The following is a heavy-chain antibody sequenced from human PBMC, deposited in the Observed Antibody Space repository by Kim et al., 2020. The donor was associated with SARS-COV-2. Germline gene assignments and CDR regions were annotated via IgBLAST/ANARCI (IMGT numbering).Heavy chain of an antibody. CDR1: GYTFTSYA. Sequence: ASVKVSCKASGYTFTSYAMHWVRQAPGQRLEWMGWINAGNGNTKYSQKFQGRVTITRDTSASTAYMELSSLRSEDTAVYYCARDSRGRMLWFGEVPYGMDVWGQGTTVTVSS. D-gene: IGHD3-10*01. CDR3: ARDSRGRMLWFGEVPYGMDV. CDR2: INAGNGNT. V-gene: IGHV1-3*01. J-gene: IGHJ6*02.